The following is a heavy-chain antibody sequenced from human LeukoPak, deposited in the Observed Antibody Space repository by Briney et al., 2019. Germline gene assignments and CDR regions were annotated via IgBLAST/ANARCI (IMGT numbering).Heavy chain of an antibody. Sequence: GGSLRLSCAASGFTFSSYSMNWVRQAPGKGLEWVSSISSSSSYIYYADSVKGRFTISRDNAKNSLYLQMNSLRAEDTAVYYCARDRSYSSSPGGDWGQGTLVTVSS. CDR3: ARDRSYSSSPGGD. CDR1: GFTFSSYS. D-gene: IGHD6-6*01. V-gene: IGHV3-21*01. CDR2: ISSSSSYI. J-gene: IGHJ4*02.